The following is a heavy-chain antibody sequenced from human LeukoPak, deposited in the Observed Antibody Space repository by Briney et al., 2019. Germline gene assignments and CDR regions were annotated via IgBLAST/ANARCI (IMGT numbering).Heavy chain of an antibody. CDR2: IGLSETTI. Sequence: GGSLRLSCAASGFTFSIYTMNWVRQAPGKGLEWISYIGLSETTISYADSVKGRFTISRDSARKSLSLQMNYLRAEDTAIYYCVRDHLWAFDYWGQGALVAVSS. CDR3: VRDHLWAFDY. J-gene: IGHJ4*02. V-gene: IGHV3-48*04. CDR1: GFTFSIYT. D-gene: IGHD7-27*01.